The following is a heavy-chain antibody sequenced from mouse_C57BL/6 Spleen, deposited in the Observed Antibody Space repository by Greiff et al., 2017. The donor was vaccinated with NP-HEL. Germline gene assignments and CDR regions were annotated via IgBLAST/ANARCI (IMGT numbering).Heavy chain of an antibody. D-gene: IGHD1-1*01. V-gene: IGHV1-81*01. CDR1: GYTFTSYG. Sequence: QVQLQQSGAELARPGASVKLSCKASGYTFTSYGISWVKQRTGQGLEWIGEIYPRSGNTYYNEKFKGKATLTADKSSSTAYMELRSLTSEDSAVYCCARGGEARVVAGGYYALDYWGQGTSVTVSS. J-gene: IGHJ4*01. CDR3: ARGGEARVVAGGYYALDY. CDR2: IYPRSGNT.